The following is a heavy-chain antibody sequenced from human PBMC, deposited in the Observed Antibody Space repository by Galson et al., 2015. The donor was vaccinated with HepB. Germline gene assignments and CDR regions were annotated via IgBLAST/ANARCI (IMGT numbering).Heavy chain of an antibody. J-gene: IGHJ4*02. CDR3: ARVRRGVVRPTHTHDY. D-gene: IGHD3-10*01. Sequence: SVKVSCKASGYTFTSYAMNWVRQAPGQGLEWMGWINTNTGNPTYAQGFTGRFVFSLDTSASTAYLQLSSLKAEDTAVYYCARVRRGVVRPTHTHDYWGQGTLVTVSS. V-gene: IGHV7-4-1*02. CDR2: INTNTGNP. CDR1: GYTFTSYA.